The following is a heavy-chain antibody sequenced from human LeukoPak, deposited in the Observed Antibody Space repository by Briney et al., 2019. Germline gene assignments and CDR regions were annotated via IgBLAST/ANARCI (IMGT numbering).Heavy chain of an antibody. Sequence: SQTLSLTRAISGDSVSSKSATWNWIRQSPSRGLEWLGRTYYRSKWSNDYAVSVRSRIIVNPDTSKNQFSLKLNSVTPEDTAIYFCARAVGGTLDSWGQGTLVTVSS. CDR1: GDSVSSKSAT. J-gene: IGHJ4*02. D-gene: IGHD1-26*01. V-gene: IGHV6-1*01. CDR3: ARAVGGTLDS. CDR2: TYYRSKWSN.